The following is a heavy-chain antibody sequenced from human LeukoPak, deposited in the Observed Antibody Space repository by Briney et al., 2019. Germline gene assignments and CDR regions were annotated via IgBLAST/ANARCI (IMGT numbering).Heavy chain of an antibody. CDR1: GYNFNAYY. Sequence: ASVKVSCKASGYNFNAYYMHWVRQAPGQGLEWMGWINPNSGSKNYEQKFQGRVTLTRDTSINTVYMEVNRLTSDDTVVYYCARGEWLVLGDHWGQGTPVTVSS. CDR2: INPNSGSK. D-gene: IGHD3-3*01. CDR3: ARGEWLVLGDH. V-gene: IGHV1-2*02. J-gene: IGHJ4*02.